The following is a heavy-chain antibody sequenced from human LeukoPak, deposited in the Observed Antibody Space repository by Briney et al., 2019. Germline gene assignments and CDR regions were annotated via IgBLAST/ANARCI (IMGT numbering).Heavy chain of an antibody. Sequence: PGGSLRHSCAASGFTFSSYWMSWVRLAPGKGLEWVANIKGDGSEKWYADSVKGRFTISRDNAQNSVHLQMNSLRAEDTAVYHCARDEYRSRWLHPLGQG. CDR3: ARDEYRSRWLHP. CDR2: IKGDGSEK. CDR1: GFTFSSYW. J-gene: IGHJ5*02. D-gene: IGHD5-24*01. V-gene: IGHV3-7*01.